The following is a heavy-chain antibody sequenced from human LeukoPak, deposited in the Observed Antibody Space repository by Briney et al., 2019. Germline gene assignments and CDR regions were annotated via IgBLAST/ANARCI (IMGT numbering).Heavy chain of an antibody. CDR3: ARISRY. D-gene: IGHD3-16*01. CDR1: GGSISSSSYY. CDR2: INHSGST. V-gene: IGHV4-39*07. J-gene: IGHJ4*02. Sequence: PSETLSLTCTVSGGSISSSSYYWGWIRQPPGKGLEWIGEINHSGSTNYNPSLKSRVTISVDTSKNQLSLKLSSVTAADTAVYYCARISRYWGQGTLVTVSS.